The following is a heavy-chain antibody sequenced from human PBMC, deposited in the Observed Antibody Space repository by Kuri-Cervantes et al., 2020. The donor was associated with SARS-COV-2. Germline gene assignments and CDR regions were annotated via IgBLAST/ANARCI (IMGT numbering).Heavy chain of an antibody. J-gene: IGHJ6*02. D-gene: IGHD6-13*01. CDR2: ISSSSSYI. Sequence: GESLKISCAASGFTFSSYSMNWVRQAPGKGLEWVSSISSSSSYIYYADSVKGRFTISRDNAKNSLYLQMNSMRAEDTAVYYCARERDGYSSSWYGGYYYGMDVWGQGTTVTVSS. CDR3: ARERDGYSSSWYGGYYYGMDV. CDR1: GFTFSSYS. V-gene: IGHV3-21*01.